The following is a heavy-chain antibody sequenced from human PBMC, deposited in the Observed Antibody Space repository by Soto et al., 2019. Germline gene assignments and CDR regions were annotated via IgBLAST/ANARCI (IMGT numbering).Heavy chain of an antibody. D-gene: IGHD1-1*01. CDR3: ASAPVDWNDRQPIDY. V-gene: IGHV3-74*01. CDR2: INTDERST. CDR1: GFTCSRYW. Sequence: GGSLRLSCAAAGFTCSRYWMHWVRQAPGKGLVWVSRINTDERSTSYADSVKGRFTISRDNAKNTLYLQMNSLRVEDTAIYYCASAPVDWNDRQPIDYWGQGTLVTVSS. J-gene: IGHJ4*02.